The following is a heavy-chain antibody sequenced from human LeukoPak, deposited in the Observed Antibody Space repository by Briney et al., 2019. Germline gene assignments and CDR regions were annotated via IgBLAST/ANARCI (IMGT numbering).Heavy chain of an antibody. CDR3: AKDERDYGSGSYHDY. J-gene: IGHJ4*02. Sequence: GGSLRLSCAASGFTFSSYGMHWVRQAPGKGLEWVAFIRYDGSNKYYADSVKGRFTISRDNSKNTLYLQMNSLRAEDTAVYYCAKDERDYGSGSYHDYWGQGTLVTVSS. CDR2: IRYDGSNK. V-gene: IGHV3-30*02. CDR1: GFTFSSYG. D-gene: IGHD3-10*01.